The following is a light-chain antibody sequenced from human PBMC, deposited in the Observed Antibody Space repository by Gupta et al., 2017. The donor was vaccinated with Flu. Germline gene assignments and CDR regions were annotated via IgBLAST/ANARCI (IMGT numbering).Light chain of an antibody. V-gene: IGKV3-11*01. CDR3: QQRSNWPPLT. Sequence: VFSQSPATLSLSPGERATLSCRASQSVSSYLAWYQQKPGQAPRLLIYDASNRATGIPARFSGSGSGTDFTLTISSLEPEDFAVYYCQQRSNWPPLTFGGGTKVEIK. J-gene: IGKJ4*01. CDR2: DAS. CDR1: QSVSSY.